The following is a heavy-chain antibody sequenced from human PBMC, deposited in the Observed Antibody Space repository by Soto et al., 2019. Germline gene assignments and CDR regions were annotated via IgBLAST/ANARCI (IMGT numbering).Heavy chain of an antibody. V-gene: IGHV3-74*01. J-gene: IGHJ2*01. CDR1: GFTFSSYW. CDR3: ARVGQGAWYFDL. Sequence: EVQLVESGGGLVQPGGSLTLSCAASGFTFSSYWMHWVRQAPGKGVVWVSRINPDGRGTNYADSEKGRFTTSRDNAKNTLYLQMNSLRPEDTAMYYCARVGQGAWYFDLWGRGTLVTVSS. CDR2: INPDGRGT. D-gene: IGHD1-26*01.